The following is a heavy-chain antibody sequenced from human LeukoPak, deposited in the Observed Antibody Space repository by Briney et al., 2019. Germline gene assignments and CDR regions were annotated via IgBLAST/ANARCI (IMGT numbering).Heavy chain of an antibody. CDR1: GFTFSNYW. CDR3: ARDKYGGDSNAFDI. CDR2: VGTDGSST. D-gene: IGHD4-23*01. J-gene: IGHJ3*02. Sequence: GGSLRLSCAASGFTFSNYWMDWVRQVPGKGPVWVSRVGTDGSSTAYADYVKGRFTISRDNAKNTLYLQMNSLRVEDTAVYYCARDKYGGDSNAFDIWGQGTLVTVSS. V-gene: IGHV3-74*01.